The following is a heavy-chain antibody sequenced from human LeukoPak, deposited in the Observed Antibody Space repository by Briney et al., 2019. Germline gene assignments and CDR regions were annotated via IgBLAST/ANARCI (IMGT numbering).Heavy chain of an antibody. Sequence: GGSLRLSCAASGFTFSTYWMHWVRQAPGKELVWVSRINSDGRSTGYADSVKGRFTISRDNAQNSLYLQMNSLRAEDTAVYYCARDPGDVAAAHDAFDIWGQGTMVTVSS. CDR3: ARDPGDVAAAHDAFDI. V-gene: IGHV3-74*01. J-gene: IGHJ3*02. CDR1: GFTFSTYW. D-gene: IGHD2-15*01. CDR2: INSDGRST.